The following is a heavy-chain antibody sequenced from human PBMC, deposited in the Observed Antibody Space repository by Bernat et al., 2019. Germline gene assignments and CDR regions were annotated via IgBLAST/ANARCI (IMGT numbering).Heavy chain of an antibody. CDR2: IHKGGRT. CDR1: GLTVSSND. J-gene: IGHJ6*02. CDR3: ARLYYYQMDV. Sequence: EVQLVETGGGLIQPGGSLSLSCAASGLTVSSNDMTWVRQAPGKGLEWVSVIHKGGRTYYADSVKGRFTISRDNSKNTLYVEMNSLRAEDTAVYYCARLYYYQMDVWGQGTTVTVSS. V-gene: IGHV3-53*05.